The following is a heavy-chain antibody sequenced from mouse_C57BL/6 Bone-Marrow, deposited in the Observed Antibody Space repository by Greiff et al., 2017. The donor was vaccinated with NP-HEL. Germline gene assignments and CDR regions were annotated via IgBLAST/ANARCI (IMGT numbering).Heavy chain of an antibody. D-gene: IGHD1-1*01. Sequence: VQLQQSGPVLVKPGASVKMSCKASGYTFTDYYMNWVKQSHGKSLEWIGVINPYNGGTSYNQKFKGKATLTVDKSSSTAYMELNSLTSEDSAVFYCARPFVSTTVVAGGYCGQGTPLTVSS. J-gene: IGHJ2*01. CDR2: INPYNGGT. V-gene: IGHV1-19*01. CDR3: ARPFVSTTVVAGGY. CDR1: GYTFTDYY.